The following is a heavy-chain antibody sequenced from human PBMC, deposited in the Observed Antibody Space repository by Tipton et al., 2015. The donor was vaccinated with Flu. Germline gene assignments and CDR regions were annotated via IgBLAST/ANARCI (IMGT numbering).Heavy chain of an antibody. CDR3: ARDKTGLDGSFQYQFDY. J-gene: IGHJ4*02. V-gene: IGHV4-59*01. Sequence: WTWIRQPPGKGLEWIGYIYDTGSTNYNPSLKSRVTMSVDTSKNQLSLKLRSVTAADTAVYYCARDKTGLDGSFQYQFDYWGQGALVTVYS. D-gene: IGHD2-2*01. CDR2: IYDTGST.